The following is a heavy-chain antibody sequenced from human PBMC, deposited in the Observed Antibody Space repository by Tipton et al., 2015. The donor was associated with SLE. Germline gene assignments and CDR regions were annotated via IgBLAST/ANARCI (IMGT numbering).Heavy chain of an antibody. CDR2: ISDPGGT. J-gene: IGHJ4*02. CDR1: GGSISSNY. CDR3: ARHQSFRGGSYDFWSEYYFDY. V-gene: IGHV4-59*08. Sequence: TLSLTCSVSGGSISSNYWIWIRQPPGKGLEWIGYISDPGGTNYNPSLKSRLTISVDTSKNQFSLKLTSVTAADTAVYYRARHQSFRGGSYDFWSEYYFDYWGQGTLVTVSS. D-gene: IGHD3-3*01.